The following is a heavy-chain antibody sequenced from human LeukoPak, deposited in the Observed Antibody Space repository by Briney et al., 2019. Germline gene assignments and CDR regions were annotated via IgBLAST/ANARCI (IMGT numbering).Heavy chain of an antibody. Sequence: GGSLRLSCAASGFTFSSYEMNWVRQAPGKGLEWVSYISSSGSYIYYADSVKGRFTISRDNAKNSLYLQMNSLRAEDTAVYYCARDTALPFDYWGQGTLVTVSS. V-gene: IGHV3-21*05. CDR3: ARDTALPFDY. J-gene: IGHJ4*02. CDR2: ISSSGSYI. D-gene: IGHD5-18*01. CDR1: GFTFSSYE.